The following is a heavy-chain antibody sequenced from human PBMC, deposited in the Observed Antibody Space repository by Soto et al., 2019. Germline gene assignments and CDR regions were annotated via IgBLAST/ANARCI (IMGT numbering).Heavy chain of an antibody. J-gene: IGHJ6*03. CDR2: IKQDGSEK. CDR1: GFTFSSYW. CDR3: ARVRYGSGVYYYYYYMDV. Sequence: GGSLRLSCAASGFTFSSYWMSWVRQAPGKGLEWVANIKQDGSEKYYVDSVKGRFTISRDNAKNSLYLQMNSLRAEDTAVYYCARVRYGSGVYYYYYYMDVWGKGTTVTVSS. V-gene: IGHV3-7*01. D-gene: IGHD3-10*01.